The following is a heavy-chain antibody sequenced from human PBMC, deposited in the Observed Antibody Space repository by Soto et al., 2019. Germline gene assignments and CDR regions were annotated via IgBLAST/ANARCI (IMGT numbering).Heavy chain of an antibody. D-gene: IGHD6-6*01. Sequence: LEILSLTCAVYGGSFIGYYWSWIRQPPGKGLEWIGEINHSGSTNYNPSLKSRVTISVDTSKNQFSLKLSSVTAADTAVYYCATVEYSSSIRFANYWGQGTLVTVSS. J-gene: IGHJ4*02. CDR1: GGSFIGYY. V-gene: IGHV4-34*01. CDR3: ATVEYSSSIRFANY. CDR2: INHSGST.